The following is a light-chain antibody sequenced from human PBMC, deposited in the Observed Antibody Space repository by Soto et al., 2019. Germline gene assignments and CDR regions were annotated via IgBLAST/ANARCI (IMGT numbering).Light chain of an antibody. Sequence: EIIMTQSPATLSVSPGERATLSCRASQSVSSNLAWYQQKPGQAPRLLIYGASTRATGIPARFSGSGSGTAFTLTISSLQSEDFAVYYCQQYNNWQRTFGQGTKVDIK. J-gene: IGKJ1*01. CDR3: QQYNNWQRT. CDR1: QSVSSN. CDR2: GAS. V-gene: IGKV3-15*01.